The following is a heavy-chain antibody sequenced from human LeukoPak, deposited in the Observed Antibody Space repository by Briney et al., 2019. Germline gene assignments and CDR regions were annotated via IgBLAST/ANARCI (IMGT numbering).Heavy chain of an antibody. V-gene: IGHV3-30*18. CDR3: AKDWSYHYTVDY. D-gene: IGHD3-16*02. J-gene: IGHJ4*02. CDR2: ISYDGSNK. CDR1: GFTFSSCA. Sequence: PGGSLRLSCEASGFTFSSCAMHWVHQAPGKGLEWVVFISYDGSNKYYADSVKGRFTISRDNPKNTLYLQMNSLRPEDTAVYYCAKDWSYHYTVDYWGQGTLVTVSS.